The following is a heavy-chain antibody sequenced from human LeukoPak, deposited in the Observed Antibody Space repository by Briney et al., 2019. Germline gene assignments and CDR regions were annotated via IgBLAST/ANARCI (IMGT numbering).Heavy chain of an antibody. J-gene: IGHJ4*02. D-gene: IGHD4-23*01. V-gene: IGHV3-48*03. CDR3: ARDLVRMTTVVPFDY. CDR1: GFTFSSYE. Sequence: VGSLRLSCAASGFTFSSYEMNWVRQAPGKGLEWVSYIISSGSIIYYADSVKGRFTISRDNAKNSLYLQMNSLRAEDTAVYYCARDLVRMTTVVPFDYWGQGTLVTVSS. CDR2: IISSGSII.